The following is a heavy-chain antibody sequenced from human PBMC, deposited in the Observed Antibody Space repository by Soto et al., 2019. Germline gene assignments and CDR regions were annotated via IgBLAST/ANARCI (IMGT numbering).Heavy chain of an antibody. J-gene: IGHJ6*02. CDR1: GFTFTSCA. V-gene: IGHV1-58*01. CDR2: IVVGSGNT. CDR3: AADQRFGMDV. Sequence: VASVKVSCKASGFTFTSCAVQWVRQARGQRLEWIGWIVVGSGNTNYAQKFQERVTITRDMSTSTAYMELSSLRSEDTAVYYCAADQRFGMDVWGQGTTVTVSS.